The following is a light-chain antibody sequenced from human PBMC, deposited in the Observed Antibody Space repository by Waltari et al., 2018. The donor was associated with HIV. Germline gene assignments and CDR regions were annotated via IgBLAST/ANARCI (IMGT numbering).Light chain of an antibody. Sequence: QSALTQPTSVSGPPGQSITISCTGTSSDVGGYKYVSWYQQHPGKAPKLMIYDVSNRPSGVSNRFSGSKSGNTASLTISGLQAEDEADYYCSSYTSSSTLGVFGTGTKVTVL. J-gene: IGLJ1*01. CDR3: SSYTSSSTLGV. CDR1: SSDVGGYKY. V-gene: IGLV2-14*03. CDR2: DVS.